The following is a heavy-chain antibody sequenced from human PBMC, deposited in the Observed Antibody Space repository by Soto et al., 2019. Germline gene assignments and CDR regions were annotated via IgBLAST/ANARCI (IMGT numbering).Heavy chain of an antibody. CDR2: IKSKTDGGTT. CDR1: GFPFSNAW. V-gene: IGHV3-15*01. J-gene: IGHJ3*02. CDR3: ARCFGYSSGTSAFDI. Sequence: GGSLRLSCAASGFPFSNAWMSWVRQAPGKGLEWVGRIKSKTDGGTTDYAAPVKGRFTISRDDSKNTLYLQMNSLKASDTAMYYCARCFGYSSGTSAFDIWGQGTMVTV. D-gene: IGHD6-19*01.